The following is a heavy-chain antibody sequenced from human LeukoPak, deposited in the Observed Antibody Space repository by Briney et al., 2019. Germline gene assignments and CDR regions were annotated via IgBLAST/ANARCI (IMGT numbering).Heavy chain of an antibody. CDR1: GYSISSGYY. CDR2: IYHSGST. J-gene: IGHJ3*02. Sequence: SETLSLTCAVSGYSISSGYYWGWIRQPPGKGLEWIGSIYHSGSTYYNPSLKSRVTISVDTSKNRFSLKLSSVTAADTAVYYCARVPSYYDYVWGSYRYDAFDIWGQGTMVTVSS. V-gene: IGHV4-38-2*01. D-gene: IGHD3-16*02. CDR3: ARVPSYYDYVWGSYRYDAFDI.